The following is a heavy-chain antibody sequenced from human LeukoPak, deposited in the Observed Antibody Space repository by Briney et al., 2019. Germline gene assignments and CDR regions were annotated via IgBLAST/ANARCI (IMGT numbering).Heavy chain of an antibody. CDR1: GGSISSGGYY. V-gene: IGHV4-30-2*01. CDR3: ARDREEICGGDCWYNWFDP. CDR2: IYHSGST. J-gene: IGHJ5*02. D-gene: IGHD2-21*01. Sequence: NASQTLSLTCTVSGGSISSGGYYWSWIRQPPGKGLEWIGYIYHSGSTYYNPSLKSRVTISVDRSKNQFSLKLSSVTAADTAVYYCARDREEICGGDCWYNWFDPWGQGTLVTVSS.